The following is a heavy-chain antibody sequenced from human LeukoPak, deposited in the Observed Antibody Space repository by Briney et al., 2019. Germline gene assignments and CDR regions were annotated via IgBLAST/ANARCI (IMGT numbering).Heavy chain of an antibody. J-gene: IGHJ5*02. CDR1: GFTFDDYA. D-gene: IGHD2-2*02. Sequence: GGSLRLSCAASGFTFDDYAMHWVRQAPGKGLEWVSGISWNSGSIGYADSVKGRFTISRDNAKNSLHLQMNSLRAEDTALYYCVPGPDCSSTSCYTGWFDPWGQGTLVTVSS. V-gene: IGHV3-9*01. CDR2: ISWNSGSI. CDR3: VPGPDCSSTSCYTGWFDP.